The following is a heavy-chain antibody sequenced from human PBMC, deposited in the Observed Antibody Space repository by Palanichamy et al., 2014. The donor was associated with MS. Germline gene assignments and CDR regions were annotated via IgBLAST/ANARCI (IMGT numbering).Heavy chain of an antibody. CDR2: ISWNSGHI. CDR1: GLTFNDYA. J-gene: IGHJ3*02. Sequence: EVQLVESGGGLVQPGRSLRLSCAASGLTFNDYAIHWVRQAPGKGLQWVSGISWNSGHIGYADSVKGRFTISRDNAKNSLYLQMNSLRAEDTALYYCAKDGPDSHYGDHSGAFDIWGQGTVVTVSS. CDR3: AKDGPDSHYGDHSGAFDI. V-gene: IGHV3-9*01. D-gene: IGHD4-17*01.